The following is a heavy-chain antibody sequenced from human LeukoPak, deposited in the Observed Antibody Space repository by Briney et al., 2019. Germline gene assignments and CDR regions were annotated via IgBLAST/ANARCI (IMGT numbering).Heavy chain of an antibody. Sequence: GGSLRLSCAASGFTFRSYGMHWVRQAPGKGLEWVAVIWYDGSNKYYADSVKGRFTISRDNSMNTLFLQMNSLRAEDTAVYYCAKDRSWGLDYWGQGTLVTVSS. CDR1: GFTFRSYG. D-gene: IGHD3-10*01. CDR2: IWYDGSNK. V-gene: IGHV3-33*06. J-gene: IGHJ4*02. CDR3: AKDRSWGLDY.